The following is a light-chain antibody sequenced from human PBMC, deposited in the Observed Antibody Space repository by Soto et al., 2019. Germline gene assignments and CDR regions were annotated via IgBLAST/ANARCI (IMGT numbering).Light chain of an antibody. Sequence: EIVVTQSPATLSVSPGERVTLSCRASQSVSSSLAWYQQRPGQAPRLLIYDTSTRAAGIAARFSGSGSGTEFTRTISSLQSEDSAVYYCQQYVHWPPGAFGQGTTVEIK. J-gene: IGKJ1*01. CDR3: QQYVHWPPGA. CDR2: DTS. CDR1: QSVSSS. V-gene: IGKV3-15*01.